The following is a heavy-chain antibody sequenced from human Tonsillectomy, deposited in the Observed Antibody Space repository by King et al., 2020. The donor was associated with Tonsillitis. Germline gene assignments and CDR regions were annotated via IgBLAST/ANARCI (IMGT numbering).Heavy chain of an antibody. J-gene: IGHJ4*02. D-gene: IGHD3-16*01. CDR3: AREGDDGGNYFDY. V-gene: IGHV1-46*03. CDR1: GYTFTSYF. CDR2: INPSGGHT. Sequence: QLVQSGAEMKKPGASVKISCKASGYTFTSYFMHWVRQAPGQGLEWMGIINPSGGHTSYAQKFQGRVTMTRDTDTSTVYMELSSLRSEDTAVYYCAREGDDGGNYFDYWGQGTLVTVSS.